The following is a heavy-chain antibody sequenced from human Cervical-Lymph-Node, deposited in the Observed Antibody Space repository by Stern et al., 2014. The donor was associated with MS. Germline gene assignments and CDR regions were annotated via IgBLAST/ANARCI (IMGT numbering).Heavy chain of an antibody. Sequence: QVQLVESGTEVKKPGSSGKVSCKAAGDTFDSYGISWVRQAPGQGLEWVGGLFPFLGTPIYAQKFQGRVTMTADESTTTAYMDLTSLSVEDTAVYYCATSTYGLVHWGQGTLVTVSS. J-gene: IGHJ4*02. D-gene: IGHD3-10*01. V-gene: IGHV1-69*01. CDR1: GDTFDSYG. CDR2: LFPFLGTP. CDR3: ATSTYGLVH.